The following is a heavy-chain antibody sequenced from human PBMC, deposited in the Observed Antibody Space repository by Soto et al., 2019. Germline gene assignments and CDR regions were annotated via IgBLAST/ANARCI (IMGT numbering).Heavy chain of an antibody. CDR2: INPSGGST. CDR3: ASPLWFGLYSMDV. D-gene: IGHD3-10*01. Sequence: ASVNVSCKSSGYTFTSYYMHWVRQAPGQGLECMGIINPSGGSTSYAQKFQGRVTMTRDTSTSTVYMELSSLRSEDTAVYYCASPLWFGLYSMDVWGQGTTVTVSS. J-gene: IGHJ6*02. V-gene: IGHV1-46*01. CDR1: GYTFTSYY.